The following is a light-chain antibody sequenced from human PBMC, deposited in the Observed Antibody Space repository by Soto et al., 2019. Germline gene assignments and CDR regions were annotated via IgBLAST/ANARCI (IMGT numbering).Light chain of an antibody. CDR2: TTS. CDR3: QQSYLVPET. V-gene: IGKV1-39*01. Sequence: DVQMTQSPSSLSASLGDRVTITCRASQTISLYLNWYQQKPGKAPKLLIATTSYLQNGVPSRFSGSRSETDFSLTISSLQPEDFATYYRQQSYLVPETFGRGTKVDIK. J-gene: IGKJ2*01. CDR1: QTISLY.